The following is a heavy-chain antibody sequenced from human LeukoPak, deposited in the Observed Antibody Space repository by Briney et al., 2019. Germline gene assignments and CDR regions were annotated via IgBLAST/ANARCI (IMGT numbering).Heavy chain of an antibody. CDR3: ARRINTALVDY. CDR2: INSDGSST. D-gene: IGHD5-18*01. J-gene: IGHJ4*02. V-gene: IGHV3-74*01. CDR1: GFTFSSYW. Sequence: PGGSLRLSCAASGFTFSSYWMHWVRQAPGKGLVWVSRINSDGSSTDYADSVKGRFTISRDNAKNTLYLQMNSLRVEGTAVYYCARRINTALVDYWGQGTRVTVSS.